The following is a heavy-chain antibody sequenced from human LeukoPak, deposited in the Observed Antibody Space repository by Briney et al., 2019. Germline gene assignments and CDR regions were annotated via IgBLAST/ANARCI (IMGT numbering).Heavy chain of an antibody. CDR1: GFTFSSFE. D-gene: IGHD5-12*01. V-gene: IGHV3-48*03. Sequence: GGSLRLSCAASGFTFSSFEMKWVRQAPGKGLEWVSYISSGGSTIYYADSVKGRFTISRDNSKNTLYLQMNSLRAEDTAVYYCAKDDARYSGYDYYYYYYYMDVWGKGTTVTISS. CDR3: AKDDARYSGYDYYYYYYYMDV. J-gene: IGHJ6*03. CDR2: ISSGGSTI.